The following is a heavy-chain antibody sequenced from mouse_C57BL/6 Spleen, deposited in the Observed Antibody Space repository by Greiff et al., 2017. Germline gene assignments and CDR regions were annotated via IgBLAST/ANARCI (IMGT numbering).Heavy chain of an antibody. D-gene: IGHD1-1*01. J-gene: IGHJ1*03. CDR3: ARDPGTTGQGYFDV. CDR1: GYSITSGYY. Sequence: EVQRVESGPGLVKPSQSLSLTCSVTGYSITSGYYWNWLRQFPGNKLEWMGYISYDGSNNYNPSLKNRISITRDTSKNQFFLKLNSVTTEDTATYYCARDPGTTGQGYFDVWGTGTTVTVSS. V-gene: IGHV3-6*01. CDR2: ISYDGSN.